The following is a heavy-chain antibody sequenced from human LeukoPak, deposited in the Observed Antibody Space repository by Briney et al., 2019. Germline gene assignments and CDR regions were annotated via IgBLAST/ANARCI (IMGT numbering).Heavy chain of an antibody. D-gene: IGHD3-3*01. J-gene: IGHJ4*02. Sequence: SETLSLTCTVSGGSISSYYWSWIRQPAGKGLEWIGRIYTSGSTNYNPSLKSRVTMSVDTSKNQFSLKLSSVTAADTAVYYCARGLNDFWSGYYFDYWGQGTLVTVSS. V-gene: IGHV4-4*07. CDR3: ARGLNDFWSGYYFDY. CDR2: IYTSGST. CDR1: GGSISSYY.